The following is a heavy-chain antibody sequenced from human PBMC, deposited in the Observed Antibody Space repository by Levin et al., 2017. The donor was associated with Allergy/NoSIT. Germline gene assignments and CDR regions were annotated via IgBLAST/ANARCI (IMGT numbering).Heavy chain of an antibody. J-gene: IGHJ3*02. CDR1: GGSINSGGYY. CDR3: ARTGKGHDVFDI. CDR2: IYYNENT. V-gene: IGHV4-31*03. Sequence: SETLSLTCSVSGGSINSGGYYWSWIRQHPGKGLEWIGYIYYNENTYYNPSLKSRVNISVDTSKNQFSLKLSSVTAADTAVYYCARTGKGHDVFDIWGQGTMVTVSS.